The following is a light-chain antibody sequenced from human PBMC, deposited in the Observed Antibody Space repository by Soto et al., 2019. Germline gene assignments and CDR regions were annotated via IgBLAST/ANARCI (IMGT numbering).Light chain of an antibody. V-gene: IGKV1-5*01. J-gene: IGKJ5*01. CDR3: HSRA. Sequence: STLSASVGDEVTITCRASQTISRWLAWYQQKPGRAPKLLIYDASTLESGVPSRFSGSGSETEFTLTISRLQPDDFATYFCHSRAFGQGTRLEIK. CDR1: QTISRW. CDR2: DAS.